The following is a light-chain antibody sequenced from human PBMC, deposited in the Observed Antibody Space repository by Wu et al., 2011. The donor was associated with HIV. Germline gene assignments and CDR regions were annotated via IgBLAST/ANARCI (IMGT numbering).Light chain of an antibody. Sequence: GERATLSCRAGQSVSTYLAWYQQKRGQAPRLLIHDASNRATGIPARFSGSGSGTDFSLTISSLEPEDFAVYYCQQGRNWPLTFGQGTRLEIK. CDR3: QQGRNWPLT. CDR2: DAS. CDR1: QSVSTY. V-gene: IGKV3-11*01. J-gene: IGKJ5*01.